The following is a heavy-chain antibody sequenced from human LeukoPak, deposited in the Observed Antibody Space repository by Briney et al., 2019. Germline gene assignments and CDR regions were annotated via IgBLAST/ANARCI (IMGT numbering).Heavy chain of an antibody. CDR2: IYHSGST. Sequence: SETLSLTCAVSGYSISSGYYWGWIRQPPGKGLEWIGSIYHSGSTYYNPSLKSRVTISVDTSKNQFSLKLSSVTAADTAVYYCARPASSSGWYGAGSYFDYWGQGTLVTVSS. CDR1: GYSISSGYY. V-gene: IGHV4-38-2*01. CDR3: ARPASSSGWYGAGSYFDY. J-gene: IGHJ4*02. D-gene: IGHD6-19*01.